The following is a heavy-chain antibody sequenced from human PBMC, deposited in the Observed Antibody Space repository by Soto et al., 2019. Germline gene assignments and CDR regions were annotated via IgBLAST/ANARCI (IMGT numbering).Heavy chain of an antibody. V-gene: IGHV4-34*01. D-gene: IGHD2-15*01. CDR1: GGSFSGYY. Sequence: SETLSLTCAVYGGSFSGYYWSWIRQPPGKGLEWIGEINHTGSANHNPSLKSRVTTSVDTSKNQFSLRLSSVTAADTAVYYCARVRGVGYCSGGSCYPSNYYGMDVWGQGTTVTVSS. CDR3: ARVRGVGYCSGGSCYPSNYYGMDV. J-gene: IGHJ6*02. CDR2: INHTGSA.